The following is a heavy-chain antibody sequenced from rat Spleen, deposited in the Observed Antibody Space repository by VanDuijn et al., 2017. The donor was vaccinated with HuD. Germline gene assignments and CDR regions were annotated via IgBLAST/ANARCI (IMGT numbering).Heavy chain of an antibody. Sequence: EVQLVESDGGLVQPGRSLKLSCAASGFTFSDYYMAWVRQAPTKGLEWVATISYDGSSTYYRDSVKGRFTISRDNAKSTLYLQMDSLRSEDTATYYCASRGGTTFDYWGQGVMVTVSS. V-gene: IGHV5-29*01. J-gene: IGHJ2*01. D-gene: IGHD1-5*01. CDR3: ASRGGTTFDY. CDR2: ISYDGSST. CDR1: GFTFSDYY.